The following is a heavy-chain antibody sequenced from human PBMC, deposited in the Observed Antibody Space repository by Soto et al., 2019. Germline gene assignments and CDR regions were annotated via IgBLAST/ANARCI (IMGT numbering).Heavy chain of an antibody. D-gene: IGHD3-10*01. CDR2: IYSGGSA. CDR1: GFSVSGKY. CDR3: ARSMMVRGVLFDL. J-gene: IGHJ4*02. V-gene: IGHV3-53*01. Sequence: GESLRLSCAVSGFSVSGKYMSWVRQAPGKGLDWVSVIYSGGSAYYADSVKGRFTISRDESQNTLYLQMNSLRAEDTAVYYCARSMMVRGVLFDLWGQGTLVTVSS.